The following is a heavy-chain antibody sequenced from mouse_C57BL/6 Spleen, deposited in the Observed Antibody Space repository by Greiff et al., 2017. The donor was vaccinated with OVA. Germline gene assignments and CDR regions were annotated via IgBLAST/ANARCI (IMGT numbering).Heavy chain of an antibody. D-gene: IGHD1-1*01. Sequence: VQLKESGAELVRPGASVKLSCTASGFNIKDYYMHWVKQRPEQGLEWIGRIDPEDGDTEYAPKFQGKATMTADTSSNTAYLQLSSLTSEDTAVYYCTTPYCYGISSYYFDYWGQGTTLTVAS. CDR1: GFNIKDYY. CDR2: IDPEDGDT. V-gene: IGHV14-1*01. J-gene: IGHJ2*01. CDR3: TTPYCYGISSYYFDY.